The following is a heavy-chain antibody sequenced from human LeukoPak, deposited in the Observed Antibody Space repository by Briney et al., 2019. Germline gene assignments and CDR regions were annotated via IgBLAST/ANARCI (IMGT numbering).Heavy chain of an antibody. CDR3: ARDSQFANKHLIAAAHRRAAGFDY. J-gene: IGHJ4*02. CDR1: GGSISSSSYY. V-gene: IGHV4-39*07. CDR2: IYYSGST. D-gene: IGHD6-13*01. Sequence: SETLSLTCTVSGGSISSSSYYWGWIRQPPGKGLEWIGSIYYSGSTYYNPSLKSRVTISVDTSRNQFSLKLSSVTAADTAVYYCARDSQFANKHLIAAAHRRAAGFDYWGQGTLVTVSS.